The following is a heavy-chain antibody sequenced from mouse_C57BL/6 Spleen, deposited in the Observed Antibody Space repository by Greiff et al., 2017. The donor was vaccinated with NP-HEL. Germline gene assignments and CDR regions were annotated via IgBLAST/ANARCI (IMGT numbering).Heavy chain of an antibody. D-gene: IGHD1-1*01. CDR2: INPSSGYT. Sequence: VQLQQSGAELAKPGASVKLSCEASGYTFTSYWMHWVKQRPGQGLEWIGYINPSSGYTKYNQKFKDKATLTADKSSSTAYMQLSSLTYEDSAVYYCANYYGSSYWYFDVWGTRTTVTVSS. J-gene: IGHJ1*03. CDR3: ANYYGSSYWYFDV. CDR1: GYTFTSYW. V-gene: IGHV1-7*01.